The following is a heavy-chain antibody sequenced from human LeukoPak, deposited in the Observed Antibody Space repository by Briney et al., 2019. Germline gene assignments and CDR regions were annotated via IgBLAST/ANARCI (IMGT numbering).Heavy chain of an antibody. CDR2: IKQDGTEK. D-gene: IGHD3/OR15-3a*01. CDR3: AGGAGWTAED. Sequence: GGSLRLSCVASGFTFSEYWMTWVRQAPGKGLEWVANIKQDGTEKHYVDSVKGRFTISRDNTENSMYLQMNSLRVEDTAVYFCAGGAGWTAEDWGQGTQVTVSS. CDR1: GFTFSEYW. J-gene: IGHJ4*02. V-gene: IGHV3-7*03.